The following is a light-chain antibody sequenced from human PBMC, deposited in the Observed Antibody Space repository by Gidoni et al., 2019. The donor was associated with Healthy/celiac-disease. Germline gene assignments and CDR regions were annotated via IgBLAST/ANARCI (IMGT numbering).Light chain of an antibody. CDR2: AAS. Sequence: EIVLTQSPATLSLSPGASATLSCSASQSVSSYLDWYQQKPGQAPKLLIAAASNRATGIPAGFSGIGWGRDFTRTISSLEPADFAVYYCQQRSTWPITFGQGTRLEIK. V-gene: IGKV3-11*02. CDR1: QSVSSY. J-gene: IGKJ5*01. CDR3: QQRSTWPIT.